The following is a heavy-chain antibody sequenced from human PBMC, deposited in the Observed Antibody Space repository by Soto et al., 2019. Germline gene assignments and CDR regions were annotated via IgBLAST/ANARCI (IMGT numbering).Heavy chain of an antibody. D-gene: IGHD6-19*01. V-gene: IGHV4-34*01. CDR3: GPRGAVADPRGY. CDR1: GGSFCDFY. J-gene: IGHJ4*02. Sequence: SETLSLTCAVYGGSFCDFYWTWIRQPPGKGLEWIGEINHSGSTNYNPSLKSRVAISVDTSKNQFSLNLTSVTAADTAVYYCGPRGAVADPRGYWGQGTLVTVSS. CDR2: INHSGST.